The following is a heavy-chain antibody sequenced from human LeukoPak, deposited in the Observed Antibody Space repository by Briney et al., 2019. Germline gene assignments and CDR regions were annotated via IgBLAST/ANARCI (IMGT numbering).Heavy chain of an antibody. CDR1: GASITNSY. V-gene: IGHV4-59*12. CDR2: IYSSGNT. D-gene: IGHD2-2*01. Sequence: SETLSLTCTVSGASITNSYWNWVRQPPGKGLEWIGYIYSSGNTNYNPSLKSRVTISVDTSKNQFSLKLSSVTAADTAVYYCARGLYCSSTSCYDGLYFDYWGQGTLVTVSS. CDR3: ARGLYCSSTSCYDGLYFDY. J-gene: IGHJ4*02.